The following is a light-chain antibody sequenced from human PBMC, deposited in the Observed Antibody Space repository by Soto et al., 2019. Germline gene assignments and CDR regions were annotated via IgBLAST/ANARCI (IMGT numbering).Light chain of an antibody. Sequence: QSALTQPPSASGSPGQSVAISCTGTTSDIGGYDYVSWYQQLPGKAPKLMIYEVNNRPSGVPDRFSGSKSGNTASLTVSGLQAEEEADYYRSSHGGNSAYVFGTGTKLTVL. CDR1: TSDIGGYDY. J-gene: IGLJ1*01. V-gene: IGLV2-8*01. CDR2: EVN. CDR3: SSHGGNSAYV.